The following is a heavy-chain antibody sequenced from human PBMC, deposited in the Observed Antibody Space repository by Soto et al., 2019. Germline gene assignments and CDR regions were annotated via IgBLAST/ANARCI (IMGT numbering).Heavy chain of an antibody. CDR3: ATAPQYYYDSSGLKRGYYFDY. Sequence: ASVKVSCKASGNTVPNYAIHWVRQAPGQRLEWMGWINGGNGNTYYSEHFQGRVTFTRDTSAGTVYMQLSSLTSEDTAVYYCATAPQYYYDSSGLKRGYYFDYWGRGTLVTVSS. CDR1: GNTVPNYA. CDR2: INGGNGNT. J-gene: IGHJ4*02. D-gene: IGHD3-22*01. V-gene: IGHV1-3*01.